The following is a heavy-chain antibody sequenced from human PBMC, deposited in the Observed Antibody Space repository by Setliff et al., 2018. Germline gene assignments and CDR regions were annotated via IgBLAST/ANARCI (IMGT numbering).Heavy chain of an antibody. CDR2: INHRGST. Sequence: SETLSLTCAAYGGTFSDYYWTWIRQPPGKGLEWIGEINHRGSTNYNPSLKSRATISIDTSKDQFSLELISMSAADTAVYFCARGRNIAARLLDSWGQGALVTVSP. V-gene: IGHV4-34*01. CDR1: GGTFSDYY. J-gene: IGHJ4*02. CDR3: ARGRNIAARLLDS. D-gene: IGHD6-6*01.